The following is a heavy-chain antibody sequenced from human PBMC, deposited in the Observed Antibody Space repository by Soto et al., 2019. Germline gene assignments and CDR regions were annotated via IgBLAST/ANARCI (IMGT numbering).Heavy chain of an antibody. J-gene: IGHJ4*02. CDR1: GDAFTNYI. D-gene: IGHD1-26*01. Sequence: QVQLVQSGAEVKKPGSSVKVSCKASGDAFTNYIFDWVRQAPGQGLEWMGGIIPMFGTPKYAQTFQDRVTVSADASTGTAYLDLPSLRFDATAVYYCARGRDQPPVGLYFDAWGEGTRVTVSS. CDR3: ARGRDQPPVGLYFDA. CDR2: IIPMFGTP. V-gene: IGHV1-69*01.